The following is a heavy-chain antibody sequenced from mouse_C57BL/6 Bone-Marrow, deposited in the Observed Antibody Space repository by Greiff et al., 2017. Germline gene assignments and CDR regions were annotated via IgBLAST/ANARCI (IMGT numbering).Heavy chain of an antibody. CDR2: INPSNGCT. Sequence: QVQLQQPGTELVKPGASVKLSCKASGYTFTSYWMHWVKQRPGQGLEWIGNINPSNGCTNYNEKFKSKATLTVDKSSSTAYMQLSSLTSEDSAVYYCARSGYGSSPYFDYWGQGTTLTVSS. J-gene: IGHJ2*01. V-gene: IGHV1-53*01. D-gene: IGHD1-1*01. CDR1: GYTFTSYW. CDR3: ARSGYGSSPYFDY.